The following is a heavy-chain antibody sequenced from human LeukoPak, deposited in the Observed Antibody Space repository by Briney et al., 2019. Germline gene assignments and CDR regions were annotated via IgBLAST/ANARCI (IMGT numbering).Heavy chain of an antibody. D-gene: IGHD3-22*01. CDR1: GYTFTACY. Sequence: ASVKASCKASGYTFTACYMHWVRQAPGPGLEWMGWVDPNTGNTKYAQKFQGRVTMTRDTSITTAYMEVSRLRFDDTAIYYCARDYYDSSGFGAFDIWGQGTTVTVSS. CDR3: ARDYYDSSGFGAFDI. J-gene: IGHJ3*02. V-gene: IGHV1-2*02. CDR2: VDPNTGNT.